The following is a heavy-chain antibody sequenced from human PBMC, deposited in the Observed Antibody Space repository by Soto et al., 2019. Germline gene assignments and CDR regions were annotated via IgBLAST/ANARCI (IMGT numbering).Heavy chain of an antibody. Sequence: GASVKVSWEACGYTFTSYAMQWVRQAPGQRLEWMGWINAGNGNTKYSQKFQGIVTITRDTSASTAYMELSSLRYEDTPVSSRARVLRRLGELSLGYWHQRPLVVVSS. CDR3: ARVLRRLGELSLGY. V-gene: IGHV1-3*01. CDR2: INAGNGNT. CDR1: GYTFTSYA. J-gene: IGHJ4*02. D-gene: IGHD3-16*02.